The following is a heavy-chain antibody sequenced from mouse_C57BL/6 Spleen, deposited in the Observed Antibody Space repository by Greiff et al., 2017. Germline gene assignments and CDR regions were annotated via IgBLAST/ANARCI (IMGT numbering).Heavy chain of an antibody. Sequence: EVKVVESEGGLVQPGSSMKLSCTASGFTFSDYYMAWVRQVPEKGLEWVANINYDGSSTYYLDSLKSRFIISRDNAKNILYLQMSSLKSEDTATYYCAREIYYGNPDYWGQGTTLTVSS. V-gene: IGHV5-16*01. CDR2: INYDGSST. CDR3: AREIYYGNPDY. CDR1: GFTFSDYY. J-gene: IGHJ2*01. D-gene: IGHD2-1*01.